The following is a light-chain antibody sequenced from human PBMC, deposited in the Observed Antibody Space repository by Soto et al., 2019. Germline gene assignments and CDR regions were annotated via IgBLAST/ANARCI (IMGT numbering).Light chain of an antibody. Sequence: QSALTQPPSASGSPGQSVTISCTGNSSDVGGYNYVSWYQQHPGKAPKLMIYEVSKRPSGVPDRFSGSKSGNTASLTVSGLQAEDEADYYCSSYAGSNNFEVFGGGTKVTVL. CDR3: SSYAGSNNFEV. J-gene: IGLJ2*01. V-gene: IGLV2-8*01. CDR2: EVS. CDR1: SSDVGGYNY.